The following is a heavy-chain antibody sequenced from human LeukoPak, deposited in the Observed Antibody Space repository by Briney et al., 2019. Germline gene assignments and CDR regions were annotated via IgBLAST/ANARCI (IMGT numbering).Heavy chain of an antibody. CDR1: GYTFTSYG. CDR3: ARSSLAHHLDY. D-gene: IGHD1-14*01. CDR2: MNPNSGNT. J-gene: IGHJ4*02. V-gene: IGHV1-8*03. Sequence: ASVKVSCKASGYTFTSYGISWVRQAPGQGLEWMGWMNPNSGNTGYAQKFQGRVTITRNTSISTAYMELSSLRSEDTAAYYCARSSLAHHLDYWGQGTLVTVSS.